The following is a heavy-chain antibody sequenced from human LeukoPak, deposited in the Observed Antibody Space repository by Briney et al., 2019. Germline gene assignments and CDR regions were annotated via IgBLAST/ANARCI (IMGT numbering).Heavy chain of an antibody. CDR1: GFTFSNAW. J-gene: IGHJ4*02. CDR3: TTCGGDCYFNY. D-gene: IGHD2-21*02. Sequence: GGSLRLSCAASGFTFSNAWMNWVRQAPGKGLEWVGRIKSKPAGETTTYAAPVKGRFTISRDDSRNTLYLQMNSLKTEDTAVYYCTTCGGDCYFNYWGQGTLVTVSS. CDR2: IKSKPAGETT. V-gene: IGHV3-15*01.